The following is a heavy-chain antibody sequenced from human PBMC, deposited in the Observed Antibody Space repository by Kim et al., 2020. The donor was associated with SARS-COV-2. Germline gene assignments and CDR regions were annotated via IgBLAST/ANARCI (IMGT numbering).Heavy chain of an antibody. D-gene: IGHD3-3*01. CDR2: IYSGGST. CDR1: GFTVSSNY. Sequence: GGSLRLSCAASGFTVSSNYMSWVRQAPGKGLEWVSVIYSGGSTYYADSVKGRFTISRDNSKNTLYLQMNSLRAEDTAVYYCARSPSPIYDFLSLGDYYYYVMDVWGQGTTVTVSS. J-gene: IGHJ6*02. CDR3: ARSPSPIYDFLSLGDYYYYVMDV. V-gene: IGHV3-53*01.